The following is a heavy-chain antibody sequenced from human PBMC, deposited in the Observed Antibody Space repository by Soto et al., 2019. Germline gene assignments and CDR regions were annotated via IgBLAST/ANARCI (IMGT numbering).Heavy chain of an antibody. Sequence: EVQLLESGGGLVQPGESLRLSCAASGFTFSSYAMSWVRQAPGKGLEWVPVNSGSDDSTYYADSVKGRFTISRDNSKNTLYLQMNSLRAGDTAGYYCAKRSSSSTFDYLGQGTLVTVSS. V-gene: IGHV3-23*01. CDR2: NSGSDDST. J-gene: IGHJ4*02. CDR3: AKRSSSSTFDY. D-gene: IGHD6-6*01. CDR1: GFTFSSYA.